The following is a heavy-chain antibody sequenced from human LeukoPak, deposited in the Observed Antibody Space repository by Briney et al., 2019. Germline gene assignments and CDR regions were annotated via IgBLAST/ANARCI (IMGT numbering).Heavy chain of an antibody. V-gene: IGHV3-53*01. Sequence: GGSLRLSCAASGFTVSSNYMSWVRQAPGKGLEWVSVIYSGGSTYYADSVKGRFTISRDNSKNTLYLQMNSLRAEDTAVYYCATNDPELPDYYYYYGMDVWGQGTTVTVSS. CDR3: ATNDPELPDYYYYYGMDV. D-gene: IGHD1-1*01. CDR2: IYSGGST. J-gene: IGHJ6*02. CDR1: GFTVSSNY.